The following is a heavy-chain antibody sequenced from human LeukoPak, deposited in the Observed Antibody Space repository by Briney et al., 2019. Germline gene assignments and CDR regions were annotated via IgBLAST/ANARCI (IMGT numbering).Heavy chain of an antibody. D-gene: IGHD3-10*01. CDR2: IYYSGST. J-gene: IGHJ4*02. CDR1: GGPISSSSYY. Sequence: SETLSLTCTVSGGPISSSSYYWGWIRQPPGKGLEWIGSIYYSGSTYYNPSLKSRVTISVDTSKNQFSLKLSSVTAADTAVYYCARNVLLWFGEFPYYFDYWGQGTLVTVSS. V-gene: IGHV4-39*01. CDR3: ARNVLLWFGEFPYYFDY.